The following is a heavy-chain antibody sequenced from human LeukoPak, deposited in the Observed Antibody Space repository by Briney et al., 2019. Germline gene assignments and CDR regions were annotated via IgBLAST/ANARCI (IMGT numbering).Heavy chain of an antibody. V-gene: IGHV3-74*01. J-gene: IGHJ4*02. CDR3: ALGGFDY. CDR2: INSDGSST. Sequence: PGGSLRLSCVASGFTFRSYWMHWVRQAPGKGLVWVSRINSDGSSTSYADSVKGQFTISRDNAKNTLYLQMNSPRAEDTAVYYCALGGFDYWGQGTLVTVSS. CDR1: GFTFRSYW.